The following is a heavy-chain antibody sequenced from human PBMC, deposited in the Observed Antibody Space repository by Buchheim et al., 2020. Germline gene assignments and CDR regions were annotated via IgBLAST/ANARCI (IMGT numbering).Heavy chain of an antibody. CDR2: IYHSGST. CDR1: GCSIRSSKW. Sequence: QVQLQESGPELVKPSGTLSLTCAVSGCSIRSSKWWSWVRQPPGKGLEWIGEIYHSGSTKYNPSLKSRVTIPVDNSKNQFSPNLSSVTAADTAMYYCATRGDSGYTYVYWGQGTL. V-gene: IGHV4-4*02. J-gene: IGHJ4*02. D-gene: IGHD5-18*01. CDR3: ATRGDSGYTYVY.